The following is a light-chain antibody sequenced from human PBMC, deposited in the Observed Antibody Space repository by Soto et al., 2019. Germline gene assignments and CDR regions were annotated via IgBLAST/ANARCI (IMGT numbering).Light chain of an antibody. CDR3: SSYLASSAHLCV. Sequence: QSVLTQPASVSCSPGQSITISYTGTSSDVGNYNYVSWYQQHPGKAPKLMIFEVSNRPSGVSDRLSGSKSGKTASLTIAGLQPEDGAEYNCSSYLASSAHLCVFGSGTKVTVL. CDR2: EVS. J-gene: IGLJ1*01. V-gene: IGLV2-14*01. CDR1: SSDVGNYNY.